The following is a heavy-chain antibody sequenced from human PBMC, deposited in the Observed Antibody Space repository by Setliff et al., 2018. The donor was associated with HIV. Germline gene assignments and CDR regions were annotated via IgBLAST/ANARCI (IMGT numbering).Heavy chain of an antibody. CDR3: AKSSFRFFEDLSDWYFDL. CDR1: GFTFSNYA. J-gene: IGHJ2*01. CDR2: ASDDGNNI. D-gene: IGHD3-16*02. V-gene: IGHV3-30*18. Sequence: LRLSCAASGFTFSNYAVHWVRQAPGKGLEWVAVASDDGNNIYYADSVKGRFTISKDNSKNTVFLQMNNLRVEDTALYYCAKSSFRFFEDLSDWYFDLWGRGTLVTVSS.